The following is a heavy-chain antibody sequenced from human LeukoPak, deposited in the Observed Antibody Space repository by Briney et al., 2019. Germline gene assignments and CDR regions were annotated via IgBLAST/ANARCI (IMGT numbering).Heavy chain of an antibody. Sequence: GSSVKVSCKASGGTFSSYAISWVRQAPGQGLEWMGRIIPILGIANYAQKFQGRVTITADKSTSTAYMELSSLGSEDTAVYYCARGIRVRTYSSSWYDDYWGQGTLVTVSS. CDR2: IIPILGIA. J-gene: IGHJ4*02. CDR1: GGTFSSYA. D-gene: IGHD6-13*01. CDR3: ARGIRVRTYSSSWYDDY. V-gene: IGHV1-69*04.